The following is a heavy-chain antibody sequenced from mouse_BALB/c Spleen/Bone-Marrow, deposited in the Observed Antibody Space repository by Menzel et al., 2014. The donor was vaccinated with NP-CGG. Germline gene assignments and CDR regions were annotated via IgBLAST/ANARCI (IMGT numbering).Heavy chain of an antibody. CDR3: ARSDGYRVMDY. CDR2: IYPGDGDI. Sequence: VKVVESGPELVKPGASVKISCKASGYAFGSSWVNWVKQRPGQGLGWIGRIYPGDGDIYYNGKFKGKATLTADKSSSTAYMQLSSLTSVDSAVYFCARSDGYRVMDYWGQGTSVTVSS. CDR1: GYAFGSSW. J-gene: IGHJ4*01. V-gene: IGHV1-82*01. D-gene: IGHD2-3*01.